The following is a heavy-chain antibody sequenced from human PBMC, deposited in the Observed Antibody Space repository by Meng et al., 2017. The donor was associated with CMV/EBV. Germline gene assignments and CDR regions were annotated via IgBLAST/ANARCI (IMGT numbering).Heavy chain of an antibody. V-gene: IGHV3-53*01. J-gene: IGHJ6*02. D-gene: IGHD3-9*01. Sequence: GGSLRLSCAASGFTVSSNYMSWVRQAPGKGLEWVSVIYSGGSTYYADSVKGRFTISRDNSKNTLYLQMNSLRAEDTAVYYCAKERKAYYDILTADYGMDVWGQGTTVTVSS. CDR2: IYSGGST. CDR1: GFTVSSNY. CDR3: AKERKAYYDILTADYGMDV.